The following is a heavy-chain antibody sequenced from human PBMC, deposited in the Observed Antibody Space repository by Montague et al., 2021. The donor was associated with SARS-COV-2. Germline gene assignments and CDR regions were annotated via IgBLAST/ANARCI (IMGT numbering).Heavy chain of an antibody. CDR3: AKQRGPATTTFDY. CDR2: IRGDGDKT. J-gene: IGHJ4*02. Sequence: SLRLSCAASGFSFDTYGMSWVRQAPGQGLEWVSSIRGDGDKTYYSGSVKGRLTISRDTSSNTLNLQMNSPRAEDTAIYFCAKQRGPATTTFDYWGQGTLVTVSS. D-gene: IGHD1/OR15-1a*01. V-gene: IGHV3-23*01. CDR1: GFSFDTYG.